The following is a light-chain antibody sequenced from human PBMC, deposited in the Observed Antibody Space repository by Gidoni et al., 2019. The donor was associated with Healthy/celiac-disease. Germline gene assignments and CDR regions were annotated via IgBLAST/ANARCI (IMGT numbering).Light chain of an antibody. CDR1: QGVSGSY. J-gene: IGKJ1*01. Sequence: EVVLTHSPGTLSLSPGERATLSCRASQGVSGSYLAWYQQTPGQAPRLLIYGASSSATGIPDRFSGSGSGTDFTITISRLEPEDVAVYYCQQYGSSRWTFGQGTKVEIK. CDR3: QQYGSSRWT. CDR2: GAS. V-gene: IGKV3-20*01.